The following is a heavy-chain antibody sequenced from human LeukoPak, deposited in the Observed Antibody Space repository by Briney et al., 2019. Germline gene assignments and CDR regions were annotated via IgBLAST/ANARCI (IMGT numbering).Heavy chain of an antibody. Sequence: HGESLKISCKGSGXGFTTYCIGWVRQMPGKDLEWMGIIYPGDSDTRYSPSFQGQVTISADKSISTAYLQWSSLKASDTAMYYCARQSTSPSCFDPWGQGTLVTVSS. CDR3: ARQSTSPSCFDP. J-gene: IGHJ5*02. CDR2: IYPGDSDT. CDR1: GXGFTTYC. V-gene: IGHV5-51*01.